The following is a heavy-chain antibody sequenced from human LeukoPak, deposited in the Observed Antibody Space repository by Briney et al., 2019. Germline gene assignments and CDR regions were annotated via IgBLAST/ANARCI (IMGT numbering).Heavy chain of an antibody. CDR3: VTDQSGYSAYGPFNY. J-gene: IGHJ4*02. Sequence: GGSLRLSCAASGFTFSSYEMNWVRQAPGKGLEWVSSISSSGAYIYYADSVKGRFTISRDNAKNSLYLQMNSLRAEDTAVYYCVTDQSGYSAYGPFNYWGQGTLVTVSS. D-gene: IGHD5-12*01. V-gene: IGHV3-21*01. CDR2: ISSSGAYI. CDR1: GFTFSSYE.